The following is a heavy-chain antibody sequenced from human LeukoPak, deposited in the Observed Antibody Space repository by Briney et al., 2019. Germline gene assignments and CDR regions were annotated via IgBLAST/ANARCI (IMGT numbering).Heavy chain of an antibody. CDR2: INPNSGGT. CDR3: ARRVVPAADGTGWFDP. V-gene: IGHV1-2*06. J-gene: IGHJ5*02. CDR1: GYTLTELS. Sequence: GASVKVSCKVSGYTLTELSMHWVRQAPGQGLEWMGRINPNSGGTNYAQKLQGRVTMTTDTSTSTAYMELRSLRSDDTAVYYCARRVVPAADGTGWFDPWGQGTLVTVSS. D-gene: IGHD2-2*01.